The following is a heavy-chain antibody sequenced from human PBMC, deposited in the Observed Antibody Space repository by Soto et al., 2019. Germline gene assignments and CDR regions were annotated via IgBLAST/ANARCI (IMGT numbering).Heavy chain of an antibody. CDR1: GFTFSNYY. D-gene: IGHD6-19*01. J-gene: IGHJ4*02. V-gene: IGHV3-11*01. CDR3: ARSYSSGWEFDY. Sequence: PGGSLRLSCGASGFTFSNYYMSWIRQALGKGLEWVPYISSTGRTIYYADSVKGRFTVSRDNAQNSLSLKLNSLRVEDTAVYYCARSYSSGWEFDYWGQGTQVTVSS. CDR2: ISSTGRTI.